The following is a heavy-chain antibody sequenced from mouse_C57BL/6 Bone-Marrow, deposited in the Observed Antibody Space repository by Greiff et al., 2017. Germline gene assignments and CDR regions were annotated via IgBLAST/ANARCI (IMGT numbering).Heavy chain of an antibody. V-gene: IGHV1-82*01. D-gene: IGHD4-1*01. CDR2: IYPGDGDT. CDR1: GYAFSRSW. Sequence: QVQLKESGPELVKPGASVQLSCKTSGYAFSRSWMNWVKQRPGKGLEWIGRIYPGDGDTNYNGKFKGKATLTADKSSSTAYMQLSSLASEDSAVYFCARRHWAWFAYWGQGTLVTVSA. CDR3: ARRHWAWFAY. J-gene: IGHJ3*01.